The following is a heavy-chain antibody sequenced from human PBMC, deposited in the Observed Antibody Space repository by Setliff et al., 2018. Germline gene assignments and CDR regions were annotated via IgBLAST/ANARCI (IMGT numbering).Heavy chain of an antibody. CDR1: GYTLIEVS. D-gene: IGHD2-2*02. V-gene: IGHV1-24*01. J-gene: IGHJ6*03. Sequence: GASVKVSCKVSGYTLIEVSMHWVRQAPGKGLEWMGGFDPEDEETIYAQKFQGRVTMTEDTSTDTAYMELNSLRAEDTAVYYCAKSGGYCSSTSCYSYYYYMDVWGKGTTVTVSS. CDR2: FDPEDEET. CDR3: AKSGGYCSSTSCYSYYYYMDV.